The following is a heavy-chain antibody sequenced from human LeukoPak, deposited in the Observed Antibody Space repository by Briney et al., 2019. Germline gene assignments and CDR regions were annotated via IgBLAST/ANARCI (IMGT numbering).Heavy chain of an antibody. CDR1: GYTFTSYG. CDR2: ISEYNGNI. CDR3: ARVSHDYGDYEGAFDI. V-gene: IGHV1-18*01. J-gene: IGHJ3*02. Sequence: ASVNVSCKASGYTFTSYGISWVRQAPGQGLEWMGWISEYNGNINYAQKLQGRVTMTTDTSTSTAYMELRSLRSDDTAVYYCARVSHDYGDYEGAFDIWGQGTMVTVSS. D-gene: IGHD4-17*01.